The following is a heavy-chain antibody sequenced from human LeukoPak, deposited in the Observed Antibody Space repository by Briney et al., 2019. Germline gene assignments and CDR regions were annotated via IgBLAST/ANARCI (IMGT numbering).Heavy chain of an antibody. V-gene: IGHV3-64*02. CDR1: GFTFSRYA. D-gene: IGHD3-22*01. CDR3: ARTYYYGNSGYYFDY. CDR2: ISSTGDNK. Sequence: PGGSLRLSCAASGFTFSRYAMHWVRQAPGKGLEYVSAISSTGDNKYYADSVKDRFSISRDNFKNMLYLQMGSLRAEDMAVYYCARTYYYGNSGYYFDYWGQGNPGHRLV. J-gene: IGHJ4*02.